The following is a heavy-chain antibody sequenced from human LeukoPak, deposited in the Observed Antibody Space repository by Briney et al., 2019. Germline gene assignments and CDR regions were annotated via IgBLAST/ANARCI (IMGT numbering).Heavy chain of an antibody. J-gene: IGHJ3*02. Sequence: PSETLSLTCTVSGGSISSGGYYWSWIRQHPGKGLEWIGYIYYSGSTYYNPSLKSRVTISVDTSKNQFSLKLSSVTAADTAVYYCARVGYCSSTSCYRPKDDAFDIWGQGTMVTVSS. CDR2: IYYSGST. V-gene: IGHV4-31*03. CDR1: GGSISSGGYY. D-gene: IGHD2-2*02. CDR3: ARVGYCSSTSCYRPKDDAFDI.